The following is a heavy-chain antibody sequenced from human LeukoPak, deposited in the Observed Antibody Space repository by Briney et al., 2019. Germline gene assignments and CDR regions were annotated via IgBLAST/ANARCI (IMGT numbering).Heavy chain of an antibody. Sequence: HPGGSLRLSCAASGFTFSNYWMSWVRQAPGKGLEWVANIKQDGSEKYYMDSVKGRFTVSRDNAKNSLYLQMKNLSAEDTDVYYCARDNRSSSGPSIDYWGQGTLVTVSS. CDR2: IKQDGSEK. CDR3: ARDNRSSSGPSIDY. CDR1: GFTFSNYW. J-gene: IGHJ4*02. D-gene: IGHD6-6*01. V-gene: IGHV3-7*01.